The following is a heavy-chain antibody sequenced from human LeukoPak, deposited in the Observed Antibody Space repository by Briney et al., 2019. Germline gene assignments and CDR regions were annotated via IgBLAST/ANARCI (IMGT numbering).Heavy chain of an antibody. V-gene: IGHV3-23*01. CDR1: GSTSTSSA. CDR2: INSGGSST. D-gene: IGHD4-17*01. CDR3: AKGYMTTVTWDY. Sequence: GGSLRLSCAASGSTSTSSAMSWVRQAPGKGLEWLSAINSGGSSTYYADSVKGRFTISRDNSKNTPYLQMNGLRADDTAVYYCAKGYMTTVTWDYWGRGALVTVSS. J-gene: IGHJ4*02.